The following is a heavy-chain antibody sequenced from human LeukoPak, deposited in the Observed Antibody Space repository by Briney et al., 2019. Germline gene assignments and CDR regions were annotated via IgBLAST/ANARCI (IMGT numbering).Heavy chain of an antibody. CDR3: ARGVLHSYYGSGSPSGHLNYFDY. CDR2: INHSGST. D-gene: IGHD3-10*01. CDR1: GGSFSGYY. J-gene: IGHJ4*02. Sequence: SETLSLTCAVYGGSFSGYYWSWIRQPPGKGLEWIGEINHSGSTNYNPSLKSRVTISVDTSKNQFSLKLSSVTAADTAVYYCARGVLHSYYGSGSPSGHLNYFDYWGQGTLVTVSS. V-gene: IGHV4-34*01.